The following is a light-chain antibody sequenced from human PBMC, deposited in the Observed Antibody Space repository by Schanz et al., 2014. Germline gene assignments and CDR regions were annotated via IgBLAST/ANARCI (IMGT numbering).Light chain of an antibody. CDR3: QQYNGGT. V-gene: IGKV1-5*01. CDR1: QSISTW. CDR2: DAS. J-gene: IGKJ1*01. Sequence: DIQMTQSPSTLSASVGDRVTITCRASQSISTWLAWYQQKPGKAPKFLIYDASNLESGVPSRFSGSGSGTECTLAISSLQSEDFAVYYCQQYNGGTFGQGTKVEIK.